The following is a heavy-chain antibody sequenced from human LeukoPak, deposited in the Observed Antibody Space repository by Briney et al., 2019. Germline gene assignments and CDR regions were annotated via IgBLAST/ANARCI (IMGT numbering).Heavy chain of an antibody. D-gene: IGHD5-12*01. CDR2: IYITGST. J-gene: IGHJ4*02. CDR1: GGSISNYY. CDR3: ARDATVATTTYFDY. Sequence: PSETLSLTCTVSGGSISNYYWGWIRHPAGKGLEWIGRIYITGSTNYNPSLKSRVTMSVDSSKNQFSLRLSSVTAADTAVYYCARDATVATTTYFDYWGQGTLVTVSS. V-gene: IGHV4-4*07.